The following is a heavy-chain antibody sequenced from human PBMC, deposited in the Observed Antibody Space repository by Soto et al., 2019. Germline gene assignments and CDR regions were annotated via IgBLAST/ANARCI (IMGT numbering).Heavy chain of an antibody. D-gene: IGHD3-9*01. CDR1: GGSISSYY. CDR3: ARDQTGSPTFDRAFDV. V-gene: IGHV4-59*01. CDR2: ISYGGST. J-gene: IGHJ3*01. Sequence: SETLSLTCTVSGGSISSYYWSWIRQPPGKGLEWIGYISYGGSTDYNPSLKSRVTMSVDTSNNQFSLKLSSVTAADTAVYYCARDQTGSPTFDRAFDVCGQGTKVTVSS.